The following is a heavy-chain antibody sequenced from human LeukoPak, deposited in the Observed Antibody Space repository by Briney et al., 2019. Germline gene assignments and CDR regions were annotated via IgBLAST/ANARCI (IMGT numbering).Heavy chain of an antibody. Sequence: GGSLRLSCAASGFTVSSNYMSWVRQAPGKGLGWVSVIYSGGSTYYADSVKGRFTISRDNSKNTLYLQMNSLRAEDTAVYYCAREATTMVRGVPLGYYYYYYGMDVWGKGTTVTVSS. CDR1: GFTVSSNY. V-gene: IGHV3-53*01. D-gene: IGHD3-10*01. CDR3: AREATTMVRGVPLGYYYYYYGMDV. CDR2: IYSGGST. J-gene: IGHJ6*04.